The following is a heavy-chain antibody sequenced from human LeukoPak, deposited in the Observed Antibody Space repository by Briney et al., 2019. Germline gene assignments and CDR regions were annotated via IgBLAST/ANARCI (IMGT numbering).Heavy chain of an antibody. CDR3: ARGGREYFADY. J-gene: IGHJ4*02. Sequence: SQTLSLTCTVSGGSISSGDYYWSWIRQPPGKGLEWIGYIYYSGSTDYNPSLKSRVTISVDTSKNQFSLKLSSVTAADTAVYYCARGGREYFADYWGQGTLVTVTS. CDR1: GGSISSGDYY. CDR2: IYYSGST. D-gene: IGHD3-9*01. V-gene: IGHV4-30-4*01.